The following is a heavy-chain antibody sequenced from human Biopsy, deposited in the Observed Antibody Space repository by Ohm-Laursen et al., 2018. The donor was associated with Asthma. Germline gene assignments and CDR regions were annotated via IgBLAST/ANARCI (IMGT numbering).Heavy chain of an antibody. CDR2: VNTGNGDT. D-gene: IGHD3-9*01. J-gene: IGHJ3*01. CDR3: ARTYYDFLTGQVKDVFGV. Sequence: SVKASCKAAGYNFISFAIHWVSQDPGQRLEWMGWVNTGNGDTKYAKKFQGRVTITRDTSASTAYMELMSLRSEDSATYYCARTYYDFLTGQVKDVFGVWGQGTMVTVSS. CDR1: GYNFISFA. V-gene: IGHV1-3*04.